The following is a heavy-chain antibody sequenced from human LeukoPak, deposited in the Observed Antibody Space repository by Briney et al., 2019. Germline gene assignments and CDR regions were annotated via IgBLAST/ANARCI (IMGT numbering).Heavy chain of an antibody. V-gene: IGHV4-59*01. D-gene: IGHD6-6*01. Sequence: PSETLSLTCTVSGGSISSYYWSWIRQPPGKGLEWIGYIYYSGSTNYNPSLKSRVTISVDTSKNQFSQKLSSVTAADTAVYYCARSEYSSSFGYYYGMDVWGQGTTVTVSS. CDR1: GGSISSYY. CDR3: ARSEYSSSFGYYYGMDV. CDR2: IYYSGST. J-gene: IGHJ6*02.